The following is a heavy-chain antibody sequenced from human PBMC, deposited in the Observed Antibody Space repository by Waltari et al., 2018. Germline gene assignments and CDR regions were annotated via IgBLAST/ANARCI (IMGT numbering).Heavy chain of an antibody. J-gene: IGHJ4*02. V-gene: IGHV4-39*01. Sequence: QLQLQESGPGLVKPSETLSLTCTLSGGSISSSGHYWGWIRHPPGKGLEWIGSIYYSGSTYYNPSLKIRVTISVDTSKNQFSLKLSSVTAADTAVYYCASRIAARPLYYYFDYWGQGTLVTVSS. CDR2: IYYSGST. CDR1: GGSISSSGHY. D-gene: IGHD6-6*01. CDR3: ASRIAARPLYYYFDY.